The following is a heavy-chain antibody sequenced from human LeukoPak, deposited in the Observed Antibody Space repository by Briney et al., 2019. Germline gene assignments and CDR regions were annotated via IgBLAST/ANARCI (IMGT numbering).Heavy chain of an antibody. CDR1: GYSISSGYY. D-gene: IGHD3-16*02. J-gene: IGHJ4*02. CDR3: ARGYYDYVWGSYRPMPFDY. CDR2: IYYSGSI. V-gene: IGHV4-61*01. Sequence: SETLSLTCAVSGYSISSGYYWSWIRQPPGKGLEWIGYIYYSGSINYNPSLKSRVTISVDTSKNQFSLKLSSVTAADTAVYYCARGYYDYVWGSYRPMPFDYWGQGTLVTVSS.